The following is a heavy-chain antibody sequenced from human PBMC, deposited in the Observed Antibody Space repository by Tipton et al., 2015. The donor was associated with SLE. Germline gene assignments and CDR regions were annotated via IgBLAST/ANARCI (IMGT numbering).Heavy chain of an antibody. CDR1: GFTFSSYG. CDR3: ARDPLAAAEYYFDY. Sequence: SLRLSCAASGFTFSSYGMHWVRQAPGKGLEWVAFIRYDGSNKYYADSVKGRFTISRDNSKNTLYLQMNSLRAEDTAVYYCARDPLAAAEYYFDYWGQGTLVTVSS. V-gene: IGHV3-30*02. CDR2: IRYDGSNK. D-gene: IGHD6-13*01. J-gene: IGHJ4*02.